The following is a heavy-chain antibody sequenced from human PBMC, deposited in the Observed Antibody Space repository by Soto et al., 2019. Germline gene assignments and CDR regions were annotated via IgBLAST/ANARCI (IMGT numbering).Heavy chain of an antibody. CDR1: GYSFTSYC. CDR3: ARLTYYYDSSGYSYIGVSYYGMDV. Sequence: GESLKISCKGSGYSFTSYCISWVRQMPGKGLEWMGRIDPSDSYTNYSPSFQGHVTISADKSISTAYLQWSSLKASDTAMYYCARLTYYYDSSGYSYIGVSYYGMDVWGQGTTVTVSS. V-gene: IGHV5-10-1*01. CDR2: IDPSDSYT. D-gene: IGHD3-22*01. J-gene: IGHJ6*02.